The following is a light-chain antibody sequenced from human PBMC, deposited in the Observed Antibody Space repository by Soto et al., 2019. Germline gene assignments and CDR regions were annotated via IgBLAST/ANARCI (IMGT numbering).Light chain of an antibody. J-gene: IGLJ1*01. CDR1: SSYIGDYDY. Sequence: QSALTQPASVSGSPGQSITISCTGSSSYIGDYDYVSWYQQHPGKAPKVLISEVSNRPSGVSNRFSGSKSGNTAFLTISGLQAEDEADYYCNSYATGNTRVFGTGTRAPS. CDR3: NSYATGNTRV. CDR2: EVS. V-gene: IGLV2-14*01.